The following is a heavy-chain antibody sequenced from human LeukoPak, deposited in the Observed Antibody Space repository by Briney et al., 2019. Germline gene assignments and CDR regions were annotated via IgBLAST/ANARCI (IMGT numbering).Heavy chain of an antibody. Sequence: SETLSLTCAVYGGSFSGYYWSWIRQPPGKGLEWIGGINHSGSTNYNPSLKSRVTISVDTSKNQFSLKLSSVTAADTAVYYCARGTADYGDYVPWFDPWGQGTLVTVSS. CDR2: INHSGST. V-gene: IGHV4-34*01. D-gene: IGHD4-17*01. CDR3: ARGTADYGDYVPWFDP. CDR1: GGSFSGYY. J-gene: IGHJ5*02.